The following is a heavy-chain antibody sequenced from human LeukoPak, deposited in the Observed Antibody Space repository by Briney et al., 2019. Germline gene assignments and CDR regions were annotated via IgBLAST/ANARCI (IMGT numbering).Heavy chain of an antibody. J-gene: IGHJ4*02. CDR1: GFTFSSYA. CDR3: AKDFSYYDILTGYYKFGFFDY. V-gene: IGHV3-23*01. D-gene: IGHD3-9*01. Sequence: TGGSLRLSCAASGFTFSSYAMSWVRQAPGKGLEWVSAISGSGGSTYYADSVKGRFTISRDNSKNTLYLQMNSLRAEDTAVYYCAKDFSYYDILTGYYKFGFFDYWGQGTLVTVSS. CDR2: ISGSGGST.